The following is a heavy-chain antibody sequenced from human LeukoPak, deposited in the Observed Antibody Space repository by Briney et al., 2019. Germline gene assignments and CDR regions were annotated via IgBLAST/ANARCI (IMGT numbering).Heavy chain of an antibody. CDR2: IIPLFETT. CDR1: VGTFYA. Sequence: SVKVSCKASVGTFYAITWVRQAPGQGLEWMGVIIPLFETTNYAQKFQGRVTITADKSTSTAYMELSSLRSEDTAVYYCARSHYYDSSGYYFRVNGGLRRDNWFDPWGQGTLVTVSS. D-gene: IGHD3-22*01. J-gene: IGHJ5*02. V-gene: IGHV1-69*06. CDR3: ARSHYYDSSGYYFRVNGGLRRDNWFDP.